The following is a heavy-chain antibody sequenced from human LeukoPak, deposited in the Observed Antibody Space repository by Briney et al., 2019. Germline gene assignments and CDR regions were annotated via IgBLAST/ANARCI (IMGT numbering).Heavy chain of an antibody. Sequence: SETLSLTCTVSGDSITTSSTYWGWIRQPPGKGLEWIGSISYSGSTYYNPSLKSRVTISVDTSKNQFSLKLSSVTAADTAVYYCARVITIFGVVILMYFDYWGQGTLVTVSS. CDR3: ARVITIFGVVILMYFDY. CDR1: GDSITTSSTY. J-gene: IGHJ4*02. D-gene: IGHD3-3*01. V-gene: IGHV4-39*01. CDR2: ISYSGST.